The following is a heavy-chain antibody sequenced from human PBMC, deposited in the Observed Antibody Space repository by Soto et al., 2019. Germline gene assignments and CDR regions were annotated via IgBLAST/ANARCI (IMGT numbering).Heavy chain of an antibody. J-gene: IGHJ5*02. Sequence: PTETLSLTCPVSGDSIGSGNKYWRWTGQDEGKGLARTGYIHYSGTNTHNPPHKRRVTMSVDTSKTQSFLKLNSVTAEDTARGYSARSDLSRGRYCGFDLWRQVTLVTVAS. D-gene: IGHD1-26*01. CDR3: ARSDLSRGRYCGFDL. V-gene: IGHV4-61*01. CDR2: IHYSGTN. CDR1: GDSIGSGNKY.